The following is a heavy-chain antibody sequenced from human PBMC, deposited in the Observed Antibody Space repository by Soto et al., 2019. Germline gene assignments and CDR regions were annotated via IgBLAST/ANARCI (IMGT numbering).Heavy chain of an antibody. V-gene: IGHV3-30*18. Sequence: QVQLVESGGGVVQPGRSLRLSCAASGFTFSSYGMHWVRQAPGKGLEWVAVISYDGSNKYYADSVKGRFTISRDNSKNTLYLQMNSLRAEDTAVYYCAKDRGYCSSTSCSTNYYYYYGMDVWGQGTTVTVSS. CDR3: AKDRGYCSSTSCSTNYYYYYGMDV. D-gene: IGHD2-2*01. CDR2: ISYDGSNK. CDR1: GFTFSSYG. J-gene: IGHJ6*02.